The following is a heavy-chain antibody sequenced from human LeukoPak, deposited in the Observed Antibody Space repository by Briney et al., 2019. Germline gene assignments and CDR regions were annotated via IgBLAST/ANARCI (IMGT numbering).Heavy chain of an antibody. V-gene: IGHV3-15*01. CDR2: SKSKTDGGTK. CDR3: TTVSVLCSGGTCYSLNVYFQH. CDR1: GFTFSNGW. D-gene: IGHD2-15*01. Sequence: PGGSLRLTCAASGFTFSNGWMSWVRQAPGKGLEWVGRSKSKTDGGTKDYAAPVRGRFTISGNDSQITLYLHMNSLQTEHTALYYCTTVSVLCSGGTCYSLNVYFQHWGQGTLVTVSS. J-gene: IGHJ1*01.